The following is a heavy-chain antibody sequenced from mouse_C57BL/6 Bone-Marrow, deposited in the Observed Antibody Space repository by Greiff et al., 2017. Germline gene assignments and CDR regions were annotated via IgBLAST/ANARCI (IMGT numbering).Heavy chain of an antibody. Sequence: QVQLQQPGAELVKPGASVKLSCKASGYTFTSYWMQWVKQRPGQGLEWIGEIDPSDSYTNYNQKFKGKATLTVDTSSSKAYMQLSSLTSEDSAVYYCARVPLGYWYFDVWGTGTTVTVSS. V-gene: IGHV1-50*01. CDR3: ARVPLGYWYFDV. CDR2: IDPSDSYT. CDR1: GYTFTSYW. J-gene: IGHJ1*03.